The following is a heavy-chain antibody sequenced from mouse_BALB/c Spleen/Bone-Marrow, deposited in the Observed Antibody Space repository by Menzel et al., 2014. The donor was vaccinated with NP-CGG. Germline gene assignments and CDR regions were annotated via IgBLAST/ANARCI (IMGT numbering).Heavy chain of an antibody. Sequence: VMLVESGAELARPGASVKMSCKASGYTFTSYTIQWVKQRPGQGLEWIGYINPSSGYTDYNQKFKDKTTLTADKSSNTAYMQLTSLTSEDSAVYSCAREARTGAWFTYWGQVTLVTVSA. J-gene: IGHJ3*01. CDR3: AREARTGAWFTY. V-gene: IGHV1-4*02. CDR2: INPSSGYT. D-gene: IGHD4-1*01. CDR1: GYTFTSYT.